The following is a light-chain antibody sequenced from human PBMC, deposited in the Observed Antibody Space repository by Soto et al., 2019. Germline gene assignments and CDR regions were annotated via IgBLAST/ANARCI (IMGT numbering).Light chain of an antibody. V-gene: IGLV2-11*01. CDR2: GVS. Sequence: QSALAQPRSVSGSPGQSVTISCTGTSSDVGGYKYVSWYQQKPGKAPKLIIHGVSRWPSGVPNRFSGSKSGNRASLTISGLQAEDEADYYCCSYAGGPEVFGTGTKVTVL. CDR3: CSYAGGPEV. CDR1: SSDVGGYKY. J-gene: IGLJ1*01.